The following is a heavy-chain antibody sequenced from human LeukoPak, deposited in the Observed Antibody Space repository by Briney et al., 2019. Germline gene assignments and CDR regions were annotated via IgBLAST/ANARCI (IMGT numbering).Heavy chain of an antibody. CDR2: ISSSSSYI. Sequence: GGSLRLSCAASGFTFSSYSMNWVRQAPGKGLELVSSISSSSSYIYYADSVKGRFTISRDNAKNSLYLQMNSLRAEDTAVYYCARQGEGIAAGDWGQGTLVTVSS. CDR3: ARQGEGIAAGD. V-gene: IGHV3-21*01. CDR1: GFTFSSYS. J-gene: IGHJ4*02. D-gene: IGHD6-13*01.